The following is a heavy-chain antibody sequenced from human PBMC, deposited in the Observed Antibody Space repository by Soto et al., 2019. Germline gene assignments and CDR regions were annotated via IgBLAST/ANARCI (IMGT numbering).Heavy chain of an antibody. CDR3: ARATGYSSTWYDS. V-gene: IGHV4-61*01. CDR1: GASVSSGSDF. CDR2: MYYSGST. J-gene: IGHJ5*01. Sequence: SETLSLTCVVSGASVSSGSDFWIWIRQPPGKGLEWLGYMYYSGSTKYNPSLKSRVTISADTSKNQFSLKLFSVTAADTARYYCARATGYSSTWYDSWGQGIQVTVSS. D-gene: IGHD6-13*01.